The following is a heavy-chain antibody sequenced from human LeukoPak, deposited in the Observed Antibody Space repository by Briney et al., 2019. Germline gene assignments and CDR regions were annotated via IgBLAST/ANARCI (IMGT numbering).Heavy chain of an antibody. CDR1: GYTFTSYD. Sequence: ASVKVSCKTSGYTFTSYDINWVRQATGQGLEWMGWMNPNSGNTFYAQKFQGRVTMTSYTSTGTAYMELHRLRSEDTAVYYCARGATIRGVIWTQGQGWFDPWGQGTLVTVSS. CDR3: ARGATIRGVIWTQGQGWFDP. D-gene: IGHD3-10*01. CDR2: MNPNSGNT. J-gene: IGHJ5*02. V-gene: IGHV1-8*01.